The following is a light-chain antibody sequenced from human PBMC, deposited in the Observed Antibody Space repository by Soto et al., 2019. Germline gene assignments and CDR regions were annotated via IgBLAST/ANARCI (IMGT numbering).Light chain of an antibody. Sequence: DIVMTQSPDSLAVSLGERATINCKSSQSVLYSSNNKNYFAWYQQKVGQPPKLLIYWASTRESGVPDRFSGSGSGTDFTLTISSLQAEDVAVYYCQQYYSTPLTFGQGTKVEIK. V-gene: IGKV4-1*01. J-gene: IGKJ1*01. CDR2: WAS. CDR1: QSVLYSSNNKNY. CDR3: QQYYSTPLT.